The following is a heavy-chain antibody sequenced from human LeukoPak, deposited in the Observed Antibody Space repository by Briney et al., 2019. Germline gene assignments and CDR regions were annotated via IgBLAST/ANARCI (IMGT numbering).Heavy chain of an antibody. V-gene: IGHV4-39*01. Sequence: PSETLSLTCTVAGGSMSSSSDYSGWIRQPPGKGLEWIGSIYYSGSTYYNPSLKSRVTISVDTSKNQFSLRLSSLPAADTAVYYCARHGSYYTTWGQGTLVTVSS. CDR1: GGSMSSSSDY. CDR3: ARHGSYYTT. CDR2: IYYSGST. J-gene: IGHJ5*02. D-gene: IGHD1-26*01.